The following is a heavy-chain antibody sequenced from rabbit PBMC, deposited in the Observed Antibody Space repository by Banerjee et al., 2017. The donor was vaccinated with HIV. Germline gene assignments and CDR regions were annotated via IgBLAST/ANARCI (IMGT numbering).Heavy chain of an antibody. CDR2: IDPVFGST. CDR1: GFDFSSYY. J-gene: IGHJ4*01. V-gene: IGHV1S40*01. D-gene: IGHD4-1*01. Sequence: QSLEESGGDLVKPGASLTLTCTASGFDFSSYYMSWVRQAPGKGLEWIGYIDPVFGSTYYASWVNGRFTISRTSSTTVTLQMTSLTAADTATYFCARDLAGVIGWNFNLWGPGTLVTVS. CDR3: ARDLAGVIGWNFNL.